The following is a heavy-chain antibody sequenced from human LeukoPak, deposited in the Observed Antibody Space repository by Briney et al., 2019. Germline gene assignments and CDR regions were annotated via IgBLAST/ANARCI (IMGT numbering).Heavy chain of an antibody. CDR2: ISAYNGNT. CDR1: GYTFTSYG. CDR3: ARDSSGYYYGEGFDY. D-gene: IGHD3-22*01. Sequence: ASVKVSCKASGYTFTSYGISWVRQAPGQGLEWMGWISAYNGNTNYAQKLQGRVTITTDESTSTAYMELSSLRSEDTAVYYCARDSSGYYYGEGFDYWGQGTLVTVSS. J-gene: IGHJ4*02. V-gene: IGHV1-18*01.